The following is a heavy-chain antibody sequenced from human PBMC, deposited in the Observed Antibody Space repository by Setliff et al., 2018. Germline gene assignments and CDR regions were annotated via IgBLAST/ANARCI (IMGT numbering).Heavy chain of an antibody. J-gene: IGHJ4*02. Sequence: SETLSLTCSVSGGSTSSGGFYWSWIRQSAGRGLEWIGHFHTGGATDYNLSLKSRVTISLDSSKNQFSLRLGSVTAADVAVYFCARESATIGEFPLYYFDKWGQGIPVTVSS. CDR2: FHTGGAT. CDR1: GGSTSSGGFY. V-gene: IGHV4-61*09. CDR3: ARESATIGEFPLYYFDK. D-gene: IGHD3-10*01.